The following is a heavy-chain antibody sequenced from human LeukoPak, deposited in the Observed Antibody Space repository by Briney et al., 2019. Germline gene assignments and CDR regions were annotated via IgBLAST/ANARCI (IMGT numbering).Heavy chain of an antibody. D-gene: IGHD3-22*01. Sequence: ASVKVSCKASGYTFSGFTGYYIHWVRQAPGQGLEWMGWLNPNSGGTNYAQKFQGRVTMTRDTSISTAYMELSRLRSDDTAVYYCARGGKDDLPTYYYDSSGFNYWGQGTLVTVSS. J-gene: IGHJ4*02. CDR3: ARGGKDDLPTYYYDSSGFNY. V-gene: IGHV1-2*02. CDR1: GYTFSGFTGYY. CDR2: LNPNSGGT.